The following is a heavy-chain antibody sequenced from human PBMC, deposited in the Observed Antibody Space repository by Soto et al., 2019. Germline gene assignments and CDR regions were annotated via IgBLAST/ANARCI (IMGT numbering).Heavy chain of an antibody. CDR1: GGSMSSSSYY. CDR2: IYYSGST. Sequence: QLQLQESGPGLVKPSETLSLTCTVSGGSMSSSSYYWGWIRQPPGKGLEWIGSIYYSGSTYYNPSLKSRVTISVDTSKNQFSLKLSSVTAADTAVYYCARLPVGSDYFFDYWGQGTLVTVSS. J-gene: IGHJ4*02. D-gene: IGHD2-21*02. V-gene: IGHV4-39*01. CDR3: ARLPVGSDYFFDY.